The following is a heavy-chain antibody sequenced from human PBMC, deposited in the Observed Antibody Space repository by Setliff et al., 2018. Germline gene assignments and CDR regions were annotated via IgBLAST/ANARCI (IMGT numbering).Heavy chain of an antibody. CDR2: IYTSWST. CDR1: DDSISSRHYS. J-gene: IGHJ5*02. D-gene: IGHD3-10*01. V-gene: IGHV4-61*09. CDR3: AACITMVRGVIMKYNWFDP. Sequence: LSLTCTVSDDSISSRHYSWSWIRQPAGKGLEWLGQIYTSWSTNYNPSLKGRATLSIDASKRQFSLKLTSVTAADTAIYFCAACITMVRGVIMKYNWFDPWGPGTLVTVSS.